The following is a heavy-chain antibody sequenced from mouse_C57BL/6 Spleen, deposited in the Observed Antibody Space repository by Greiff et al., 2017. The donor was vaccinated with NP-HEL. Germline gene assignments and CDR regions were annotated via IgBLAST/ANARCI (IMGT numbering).Heavy chain of an antibody. D-gene: IGHD4-1*01. CDR3: ARDLTGSLAWFAY. J-gene: IGHJ3*01. CDR1: GYTFTSYT. V-gene: IGHV1-4*01. CDR2: INPSSGYT. Sequence: QVQLQQSGAELARPGASVRMSCKASGYTFTSYTMHWVKQRPGQGLEWIGYINPSSGYTKYNQKFKDKATLTADKSSSTAYMQLSSLTSEDSAVYYCARDLTGSLAWFAYWGQGTLVTVSA.